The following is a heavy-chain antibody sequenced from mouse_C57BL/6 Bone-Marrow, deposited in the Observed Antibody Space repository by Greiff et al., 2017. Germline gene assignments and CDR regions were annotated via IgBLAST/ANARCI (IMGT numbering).Heavy chain of an antibody. V-gene: IGHV5-6*01. Sequence: VQLKESGGDLVKPGGSLKLSCAASGFTFSSYGMSWVRQTPDQRLEWVATIISGGSYTYYTDRVKGRFTISRDNAKNTLYLQMSSLKSEDTAMYYCARHVELRGWFAYWGQGTLVTVSA. D-gene: IGHD1-3*01. CDR1: GFTFSSYG. J-gene: IGHJ3*01. CDR2: IISGGSYT. CDR3: ARHVELRGWFAY.